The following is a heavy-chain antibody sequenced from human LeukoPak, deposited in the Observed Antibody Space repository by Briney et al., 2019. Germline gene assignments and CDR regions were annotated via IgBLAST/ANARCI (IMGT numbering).Heavy chain of an antibody. V-gene: IGHV3-23*01. Sequence: GGSLRLSCAASGFTFSSYAMSWVRQAPGKGLEWVSAISGSGGSTYYADSVKGRFTISRDNSKNTLYLQMNSLRAEDTAVYYCANLDYDILTGYRDYWGQGTLATVSS. CDR2: ISGSGGST. J-gene: IGHJ4*02. CDR1: GFTFSSYA. CDR3: ANLDYDILTGYRDY. D-gene: IGHD3-9*01.